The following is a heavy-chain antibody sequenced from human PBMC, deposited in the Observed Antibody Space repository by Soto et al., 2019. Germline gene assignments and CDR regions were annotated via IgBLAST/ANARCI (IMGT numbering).Heavy chain of an antibody. J-gene: IGHJ6*02. Sequence: SETLSLTCTVSGGSISSYYWSWIRQPPGKGLEWIGYIYYSGSTNYNPSLKSRVTISVDTSKNQFSLKLSSVTAADTAVYYCARAAGYYDILTGYYPDYYYGMDVWGQGTTVTVSS. CDR2: IYYSGST. CDR3: ARAAGYYDILTGYYPDYYYGMDV. V-gene: IGHV4-59*01. D-gene: IGHD3-9*01. CDR1: GGSISSYY.